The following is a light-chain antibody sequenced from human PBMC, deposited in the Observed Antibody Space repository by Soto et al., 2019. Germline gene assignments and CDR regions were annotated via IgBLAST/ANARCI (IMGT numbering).Light chain of an antibody. CDR2: DAS. J-gene: IGKJ4*01. V-gene: IGKV1D-16*01. CDR1: QGISTW. Sequence: EIHMTQSTSSLSASLGDRVTITFRASQGISTWLAWYQQKPEKAPKTLIFDASTLQSGVPSRFSGSGSGTDFTLTISSVQPEDFATYYCQQYKSYPLTFGGGTNVDIK. CDR3: QQYKSYPLT.